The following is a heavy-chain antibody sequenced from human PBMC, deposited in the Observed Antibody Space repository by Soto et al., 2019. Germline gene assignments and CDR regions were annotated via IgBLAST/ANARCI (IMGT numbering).Heavy chain of an antibody. CDR1: GYTFTSYY. CDR2: INPSGGST. J-gene: IGHJ4*02. V-gene: IGHV1-46*01. CDR3: ARDQGNWNGQSTYNY. Sequence: QVQLVQSGAEVKKPGASVKVSCKASGYTFTSYYMHWVRQAPGQGLEWMGIINPSGGSTSYAQKFQGRVTMSRDTSTSTVYMELSSLRSEDTAVYYCARDQGNWNGQSTYNYWGQGTLVTVSS. D-gene: IGHD1-1*01.